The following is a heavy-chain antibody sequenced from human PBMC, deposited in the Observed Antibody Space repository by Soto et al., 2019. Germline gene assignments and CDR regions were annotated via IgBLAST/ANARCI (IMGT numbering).Heavy chain of an antibody. V-gene: IGHV4-34*01. Sequence: SETLSLTCAVYGGSFSGYYWSWIRQPPGKGLEWIGEINHSGSTNYNPSLKSRVTISVDTSKNQFSLKLSSVTAADTAVYYCARARYRFDYWGQGTLVTVS. CDR2: INHSGST. CDR1: GGSFSGYY. CDR3: ARARYRFDY. D-gene: IGHD2-2*01. J-gene: IGHJ4*02.